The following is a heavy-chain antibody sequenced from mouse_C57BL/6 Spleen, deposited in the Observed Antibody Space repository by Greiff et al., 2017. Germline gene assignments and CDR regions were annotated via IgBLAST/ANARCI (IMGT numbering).Heavy chain of an antibody. V-gene: IGHV1-81*01. CDR1: GYTFTSYG. Sequence: QVQLQQSGAELARPGASVKLSCKASGYTFTSYGISWVKQRTGQGLEWIGEIYPRSGNTYYNEKFQGKATLTADKSSSTAYMELRSLTSEDSAVYFCARKDYDVAWFAYWGQGTLVTVSA. CDR2: IYPRSGNT. D-gene: IGHD2-4*01. CDR3: ARKDYDVAWFAY. J-gene: IGHJ3*01.